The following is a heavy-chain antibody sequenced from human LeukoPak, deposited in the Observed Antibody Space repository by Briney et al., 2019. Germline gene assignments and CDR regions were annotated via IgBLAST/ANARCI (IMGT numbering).Heavy chain of an antibody. CDR3: VKDGV. Sequence: KPGESLRLSCAASGFTFSNAWMNWFPKAPGKGLEWVGRIQGKTDGGTTHYAAPVKGRFTISRDDSKNTLFLQMNSLKTEDTAMYYCVKDGVWGQGTLVTVSS. CDR2: IQGKTDGGTT. J-gene: IGHJ4*02. D-gene: IGHD3-3*01. CDR1: GFTFSNAW. V-gene: IGHV3-15*01.